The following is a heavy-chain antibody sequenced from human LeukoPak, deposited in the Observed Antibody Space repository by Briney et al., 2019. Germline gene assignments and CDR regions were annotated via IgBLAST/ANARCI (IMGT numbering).Heavy chain of an antibody. CDR3: ARVRSSGWLPDY. CDR2: INPNSGGT. V-gene: IGHV1-2*06. CDR1: GYIFTGYY. J-gene: IGHJ4*02. Sequence: ASVKVSCKASGYIFTGYYMHWVRQAPGQGLEWMGRINPNSGGTNYAQKFQGRVTMTRDTSISTAYMELSRLRSDDTAVYYCARVRSSGWLPDYWGQGTLVTVSS. D-gene: IGHD6-19*01.